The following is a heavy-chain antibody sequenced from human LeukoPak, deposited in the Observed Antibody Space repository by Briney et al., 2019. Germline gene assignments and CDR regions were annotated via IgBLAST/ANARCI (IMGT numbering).Heavy chain of an antibody. Sequence: PGGSLRLSCAASGLSFSNYAMYRVRQAPGKGLEWVSSISSSSSYIYYADSVKGRFTISRDNAKNSLYLQMNSLRAEDTAVYYCAKSPGGGLGALDYWGQGTLVTVSS. V-gene: IGHV3-21*04. J-gene: IGHJ4*02. CDR1: GLSFSNYA. D-gene: IGHD3-16*01. CDR2: ISSSSSYI. CDR3: AKSPGGGLGALDY.